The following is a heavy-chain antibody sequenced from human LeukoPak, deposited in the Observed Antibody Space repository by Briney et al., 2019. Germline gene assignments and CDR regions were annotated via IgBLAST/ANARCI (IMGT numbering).Heavy chain of an antibody. D-gene: IGHD5-24*01. CDR1: AGSISNSSYD. Sequence: SETLSLTCTVSAGSISNSSYDWGCLRQPPGKGLEWIGSIYYSGSTYYNPSLKSRVTISVDTSKNQFSLKLSSVTAADTAVYYCARLYDGYNWSPFDHWGQGTLVTVSS. CDR2: IYYSGST. J-gene: IGHJ4*02. CDR3: ARLYDGYNWSPFDH. V-gene: IGHV4-39*01.